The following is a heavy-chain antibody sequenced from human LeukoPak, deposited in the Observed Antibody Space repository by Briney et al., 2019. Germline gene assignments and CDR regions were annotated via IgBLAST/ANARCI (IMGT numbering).Heavy chain of an antibody. V-gene: IGHV4-34*01. CDR3: ARVPLGILRHPGNAFDI. J-gene: IGHJ3*02. CDR2: INHSVST. D-gene: IGHD4-17*01. Sequence: SETLSLTCAVYGGSFSGYYWSWIRQPPGKGLEWIGEINHSVSTNYNPSLKSRVTISVDTSKNQFSLKLSSVTAADTAVYYCARVPLGILRHPGNAFDIWGQGTMVTVSS. CDR1: GGSFSGYY.